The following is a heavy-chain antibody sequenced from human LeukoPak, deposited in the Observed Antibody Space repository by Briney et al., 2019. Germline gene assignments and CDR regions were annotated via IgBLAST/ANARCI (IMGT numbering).Heavy chain of an antibody. Sequence: SETLSLTCAVYGGSFSGYYWSWIRQPPGKGLEWIGEINHSGSTNYNPSLKSRVTISVDTSKNQFSLKLSSVTAADTAVYHCARGLRLRQWLVRWFDPWGQGTLVTVSS. D-gene: IGHD6-19*01. J-gene: IGHJ5*02. CDR1: GGSFSGYY. V-gene: IGHV4-34*01. CDR2: INHSGST. CDR3: ARGLRLRQWLVRWFDP.